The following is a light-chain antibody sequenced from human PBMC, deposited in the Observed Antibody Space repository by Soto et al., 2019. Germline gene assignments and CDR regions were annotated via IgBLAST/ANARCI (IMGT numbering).Light chain of an antibody. V-gene: IGKV2-30*01. Sequence: DVVMTQSPLSLPVTLGQPASISCRSSQSLVYSNGNAYLNWFHQRPGQSPRRLIYKVSYRDSGVPDRFSGSGSGTDFTLKISRVEAEDVGVYYCMQGTHWPPYTFGQGTKLEIK. CDR1: QSLVYSNGNAY. CDR2: KVS. CDR3: MQGTHWPPYT. J-gene: IGKJ2*01.